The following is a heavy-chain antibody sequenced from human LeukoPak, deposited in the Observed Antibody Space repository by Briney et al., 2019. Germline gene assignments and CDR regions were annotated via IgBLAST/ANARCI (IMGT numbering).Heavy chain of an antibody. CDR1: GYSFTSYW. CDR3: ARREVVVVTPGRADFDI. CDR2: IDPSDSYS. Sequence: GESLKISCKGSGYSFTSYWISWVRQMPGKGLEWMGRIDPSDSYSKYSPSFQGHVTILASKSISTSYLQWSSLKASDTAMYYCARREVVVVTPGRADFDIWGQGTMVTVSS. D-gene: IGHD3-22*01. J-gene: IGHJ3*02. V-gene: IGHV5-10-1*01.